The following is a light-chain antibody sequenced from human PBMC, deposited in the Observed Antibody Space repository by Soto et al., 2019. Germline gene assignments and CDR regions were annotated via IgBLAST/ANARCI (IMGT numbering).Light chain of an antibody. J-gene: IGLJ2*01. V-gene: IGLV1-47*02. Sequence: QSVLTQPPSASGTPGQKVTISCSGSSSNIGSSFVYWYQHLPGTAPKLLIYSNNQRPSGVPDRFSGSTSGTSASLAISGLRSEDEADYYCAAWDDTLSGHVVFGGGTQLTVL. CDR1: SSNIGSSF. CDR3: AAWDDTLSGHVV. CDR2: SNN.